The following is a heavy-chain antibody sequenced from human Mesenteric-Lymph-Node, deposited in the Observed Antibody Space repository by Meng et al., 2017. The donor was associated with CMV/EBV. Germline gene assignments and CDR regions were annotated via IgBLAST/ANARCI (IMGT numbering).Heavy chain of an antibody. D-gene: IGHD1-14*01. J-gene: IGHJ4*02. CDR2: IGAYNGDT. CDR1: GYTFINYG. V-gene: IGHV1-18*01. CDR3: ARDPEFDY. Sequence: KVSCKASGYTFINYGLSWVRQAPGQGLEWMGWIGAYNGDTNFLQKFQGRITMTTDTSTSTAYMELRSLTSDDTAIYYCARDPEFDYWGQGTLVTVSS.